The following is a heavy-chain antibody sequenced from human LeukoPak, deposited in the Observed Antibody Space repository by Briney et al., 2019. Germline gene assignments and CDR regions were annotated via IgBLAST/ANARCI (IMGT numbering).Heavy chain of an antibody. V-gene: IGHV4-59*08. CDR1: GVSISRFY. Sequence: SETLSLTCTVSGVSISRFYWSWIRHPPRKGLEWIAYVYYSESTSYTPSRKSRVTISVDTSKNQFSLKLSSVAAADTAFYYCVRHASDRGGFVFDYWGQGTLVTVSS. CDR2: VYYSEST. J-gene: IGHJ4*02. D-gene: IGHD3-10*01. CDR3: VRHASDRGGFVFDY.